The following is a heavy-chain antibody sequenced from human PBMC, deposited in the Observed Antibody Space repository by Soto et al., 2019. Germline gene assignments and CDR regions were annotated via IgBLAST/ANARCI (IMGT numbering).Heavy chain of an antibody. CDR1: GYTFTGFS. D-gene: IGHD3-10*01. CDR2: INAGSGNT. Sequence: ASVKVSCKASGYTFTGFSLHWVRQAPGQRLEWMGWINAGSGNTKYSQKFQGRVTITRDTSASTAYMELSSLTSEDTAVYYCARDLWFGESLRYYFDYWDQGTLVTVSS. CDR3: ARDLWFGESLRYYFDY. J-gene: IGHJ4*02. V-gene: IGHV1-3*01.